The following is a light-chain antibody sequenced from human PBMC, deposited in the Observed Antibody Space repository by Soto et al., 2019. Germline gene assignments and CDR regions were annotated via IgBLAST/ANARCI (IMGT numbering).Light chain of an antibody. Sequence: MVKTQSPATLSVSPGGRATLSCRASQSISDTLAWYQQKPGQAPRLLIHGASTRAPGFPARFSGSGSGTDFTLTISSLQSEDFAVYYCQQYDNWPWTFGQGTKVDIK. CDR2: GAS. CDR3: QQYDNWPWT. V-gene: IGKV3-15*01. CDR1: QSISDT. J-gene: IGKJ1*01.